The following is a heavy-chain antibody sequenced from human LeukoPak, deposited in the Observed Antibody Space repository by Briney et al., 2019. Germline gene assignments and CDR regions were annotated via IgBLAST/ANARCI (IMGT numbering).Heavy chain of an antibody. CDR2: IYHSGST. J-gene: IGHJ5*02. CDR3: ARAALTIFGVVTAKWFDP. D-gene: IGHD3-3*01. V-gene: IGHV4-30-2*01. Sequence: SETLSLTCAVSGGSISSDGYSWSWVRQPPGKGLEWIGYIYHSGSTYYNPSLKSRVTMSIDRSKNQFSLKLSSVTAADTAVYFCARAALTIFGVVTAKWFDPWGQGTLVTVSS. CDR1: GGSISSDGYS.